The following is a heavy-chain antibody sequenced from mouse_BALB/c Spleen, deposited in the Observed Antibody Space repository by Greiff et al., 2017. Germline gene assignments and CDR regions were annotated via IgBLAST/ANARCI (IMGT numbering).Heavy chain of an antibody. V-gene: IGHV5-17*02. Sequence: EVKLVESGGGLVQPGGSRKLSCAASGFTFSSFGMHWVRQAPEKGLEWVAYISSGSSTIYYADTVKGRFTISRDNPKNTLFLQMTSLRSEDTAMYYCARSRGSYYAMDYWGQGTSVTVSS. CDR1: GFTFSSFG. CDR2: ISSGSSTI. CDR3: ARSRGSYYAMDY. J-gene: IGHJ4*01.